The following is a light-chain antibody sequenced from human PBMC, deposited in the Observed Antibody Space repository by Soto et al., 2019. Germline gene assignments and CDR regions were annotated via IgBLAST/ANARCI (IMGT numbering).Light chain of an antibody. J-gene: IGLJ2*01. CDR2: DVS. Sequence: QSVLTQPASVSGSPGQSLTISCTGTSSDVGDYNYVSWYQHHPGKAPKLMIYDVSNRPSGVSNRFSGSKSGNTASLTISGLQAEDEADYYCSSYTSSSVVFGGGTKLTVL. V-gene: IGLV2-14*03. CDR3: SSYTSSSVV. CDR1: SSDVGDYNY.